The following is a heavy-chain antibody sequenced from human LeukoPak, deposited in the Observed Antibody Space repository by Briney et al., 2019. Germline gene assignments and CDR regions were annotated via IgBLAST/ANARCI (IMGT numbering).Heavy chain of an antibody. CDR3: ARHRAFSSSDDAFEI. Sequence: SETLSLTCTVSGGSISSYYWTWIRLPPGKGLEWIGDISNSGSTSYNPSLKSRVTISVDTSKNQFSLKLTSVTATDTAVYYCARHRAFSSSDDAFEIWGQGRTVTVSS. V-gene: IGHV4-59*08. J-gene: IGHJ3*02. CDR2: ISNSGST. D-gene: IGHD6-13*01. CDR1: GGSISSYY.